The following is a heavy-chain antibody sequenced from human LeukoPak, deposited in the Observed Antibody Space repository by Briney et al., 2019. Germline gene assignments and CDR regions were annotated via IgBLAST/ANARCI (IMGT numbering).Heavy chain of an antibody. CDR1: GFTFSNAW. D-gene: IGHD1-26*01. CDR2: IKSKPDGGTA. J-gene: IGHJ4*02. CDR3: AKGIESSGSYYTCFDY. V-gene: IGHV3-15*01. Sequence: GGSLRLSCAASGFTFSNAWMNWVRQAPGKGLEWVGRIKSKPDGGTADFAAPVKGRFTISRDDSRNTLYLQMNSLRAEDTAVYYCAKGIESSGSYYTCFDYWGQGTLVTVSS.